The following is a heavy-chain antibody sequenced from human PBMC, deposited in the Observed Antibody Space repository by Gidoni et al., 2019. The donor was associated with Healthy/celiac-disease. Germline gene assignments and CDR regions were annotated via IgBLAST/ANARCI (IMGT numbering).Heavy chain of an antibody. V-gene: IGHV3-30*03. J-gene: IGHJ6*02. Sequence: QVQLVESGGGVVQHGRSLRLSCAASGFPFSTYGLHWVRQAPGKGLEWVAVISYDGSNKYYADSVKGRFTISRDNSKNTLYLQMNSLRAEDTAVYYCAIIYDSRVNYYYYYGMDVWGQGTTVTVSS. CDR2: ISYDGSNK. D-gene: IGHD3-3*01. CDR1: GFPFSTYG. CDR3: AIIYDSRVNYYYYYGMDV.